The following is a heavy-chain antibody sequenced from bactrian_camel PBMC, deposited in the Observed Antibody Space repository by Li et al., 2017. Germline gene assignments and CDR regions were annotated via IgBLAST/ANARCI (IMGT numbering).Heavy chain of an antibody. Sequence: HVQLVESGGGSVQAGGSLRLSCVTSGYMFSQNCMGWFRQTPGKEREGVAAIGTKYGTTYYAGSVKGRFTISQDNAKKTVYLQMKVLAPEDTAVYYCALDRSRYDCAYTSWFKSSEYMYWGQGTQVTVS. V-gene: IGHV3S54*01. CDR3: ALDRSRYDCAYTSWFKSSEYMY. D-gene: IGHD1*01. J-gene: IGHJ4*01. CDR1: GYMFSQNC. CDR2: IGTKYGTT.